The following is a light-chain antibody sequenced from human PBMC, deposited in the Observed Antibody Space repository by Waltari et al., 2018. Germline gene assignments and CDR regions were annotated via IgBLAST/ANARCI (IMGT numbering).Light chain of an antibody. CDR2: KDT. V-gene: IGLV3-27*01. CDR1: VLANKY. Sequence: HELTQPSAVSVSPGQTARITCSGAVLANKYARWFQQKSGQAPMFVIYKDTERPSGVPERFSGSSSGTTVTLTITGAQTEDEADYYCYSAADNNPVVFGGGTKLTVL. J-gene: IGLJ3*02. CDR3: YSAADNNPVV.